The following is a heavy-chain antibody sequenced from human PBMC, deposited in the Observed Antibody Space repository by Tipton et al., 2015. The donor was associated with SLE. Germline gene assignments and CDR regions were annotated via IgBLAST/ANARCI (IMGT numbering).Heavy chain of an antibody. CDR2: INHSGST. CDR1: GGSFSGYY. J-gene: IGHJ4*02. V-gene: IGHV4-34*01. D-gene: IGHD1-26*01. Sequence: TLSLTCAVYGGSFSGYYLSWIRQPPGKGLEWIGEINHSGSTNYNPSLKSRVTISVDTSKNQFSLKLSSVTAADTAVYYCARVSRGSRTDYFDYWGQGTLVTVSS. CDR3: ARVSRGSRTDYFDY.